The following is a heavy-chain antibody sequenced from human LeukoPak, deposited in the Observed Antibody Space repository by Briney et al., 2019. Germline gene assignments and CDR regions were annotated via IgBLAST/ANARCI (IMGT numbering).Heavy chain of an antibody. CDR2: IYHSGST. CDR1: GYSTSSGYY. CDR3: ARPTVGPGGFDY. Sequence: KPSETLSLTCAVSGYSTSSGYYWGWIRQPPGKGLEWIGSIYHSGSTYYNPSLKSRVTISVDTSKNQFPLKLSSVTAAATAVYYCARPTVGPGGFDYWGQGTLVTVSS. D-gene: IGHD4-23*01. J-gene: IGHJ4*02. V-gene: IGHV4-38-2*01.